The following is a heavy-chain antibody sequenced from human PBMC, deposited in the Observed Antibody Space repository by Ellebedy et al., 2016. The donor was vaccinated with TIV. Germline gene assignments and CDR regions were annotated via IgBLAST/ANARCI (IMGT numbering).Heavy chain of an antibody. J-gene: IGHJ4*02. CDR3: ARGVIISKVAGSDY. V-gene: IGHV3-21*01. CDR2: ISSSSSYI. Sequence: GGSLRLXXAASGFTFSSYSMNWVRQAPGKGLEWVSSISSSSSYIYYADSVKGRFTISRDNAKNSLYLQMNSLRAEDTAVYYCARGVIISKVAGSDYWGQGTLVTVSS. D-gene: IGHD6-19*01. CDR1: GFTFSSYS.